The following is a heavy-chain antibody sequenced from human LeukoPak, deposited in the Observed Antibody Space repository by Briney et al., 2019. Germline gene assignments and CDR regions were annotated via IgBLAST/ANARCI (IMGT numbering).Heavy chain of an antibody. Sequence: GGSLRLSCAASGFTFSSYGMYWVRQAPGKGLEWVVLIWYDGSKKYYADSVQGRFTISRDKSKKTLYLQMNSLTAEDTAAYYCARSVGNYDSGTSYFDYWGQGTLVTVSP. D-gene: IGHD3-10*01. CDR3: ARSVGNYDSGTSYFDY. CDR1: GFTFSSYG. V-gene: IGHV3-33*01. CDR2: IWYDGSKK. J-gene: IGHJ4*02.